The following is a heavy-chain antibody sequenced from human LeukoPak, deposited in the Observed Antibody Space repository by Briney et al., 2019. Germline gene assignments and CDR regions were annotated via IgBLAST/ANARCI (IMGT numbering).Heavy chain of an antibody. V-gene: IGHV1-2*02. CDR1: GYTFTGYY. Sequence: GASVKVSCKASGYTFTGYYMHWVRQAPGQGLEWMGWINPNSGGTNYAQKFQGRVTMTRDTSISTAYMELSRLRSDDTAVYYCAREYSSSWTTFDYWGQGTLVTVSS. J-gene: IGHJ4*02. D-gene: IGHD6-13*01. CDR2: INPNSGGT. CDR3: AREYSSSWTTFDY.